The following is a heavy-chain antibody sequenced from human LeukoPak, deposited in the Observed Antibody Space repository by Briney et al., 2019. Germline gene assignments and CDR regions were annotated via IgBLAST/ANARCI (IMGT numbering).Heavy chain of an antibody. D-gene: IGHD2-2*01. CDR3: ARGSCSSTSCFRLFDY. CDR2: IYHSGST. J-gene: IGHJ4*02. CDR1: GGSISSGGYY. V-gene: IGHV4-30-2*01. Sequence: SQTLSLTCTVSGGSISSGGYYWSWIRQPPGKGLEWIGYIYHSGSTYYNPSLKSRVTISVDRSKNQFSLKLSSVTAADTAVYYCARGSCSSTSCFRLFDYWGQGTLVTVSS.